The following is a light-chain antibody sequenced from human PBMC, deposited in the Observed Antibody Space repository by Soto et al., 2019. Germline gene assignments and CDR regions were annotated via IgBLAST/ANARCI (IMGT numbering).Light chain of an antibody. Sequence: EIVLTQSPGTLYLSPGEGGTLSCRASQSISSSYFAWYQQKPGQSPRLLIYAASSRATGIPDRFSGSGSGTDFTLTISRLEPEDFAVYYCQLYGGSHMFSVGQGTKLEIK. CDR1: QSISSSY. V-gene: IGKV3-20*01. CDR3: QLYGGSHMFS. CDR2: AAS. J-gene: IGKJ2*01.